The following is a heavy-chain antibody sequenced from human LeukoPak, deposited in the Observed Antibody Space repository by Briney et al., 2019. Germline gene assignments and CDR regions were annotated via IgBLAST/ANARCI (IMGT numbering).Heavy chain of an antibody. CDR2: ISSGGGST. CDR3: AKGGKWDVTPFDY. D-gene: IGHD1-26*01. CDR1: GFTFTSYS. J-gene: IGHJ4*02. V-gene: IGHV3-23*01. Sequence: GGSLRLSCAASGFTFTSYSMNWVRQAPGKGLEWVSTISSGGGSTYYADSVKGRFTISRDNSKNTLYLQVNSLRAEDTAVYYCAKGGKWDVTPFDYWGQGTLVTVSS.